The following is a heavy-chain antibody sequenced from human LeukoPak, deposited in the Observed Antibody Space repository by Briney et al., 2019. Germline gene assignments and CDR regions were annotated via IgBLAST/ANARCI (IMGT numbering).Heavy chain of an antibody. CDR2: INDNGADT. CDR1: GFTFSSYA. J-gene: IGHJ6*03. V-gene: IGHV3-23*01. CDR3: AKGLRTGVGPYMGYHYYMDV. D-gene: IGHD3-16*01. Sequence: GGSLRLSCAASGFTFSSYAMSWVRQAPGKGLKWVSTINDNGADTYYADSVKGRFTISRDNSYNTVSLQMNSLGDEDTGVYYCAKGLRTGVGPYMGYHYYMDVWGKGATVTVSS.